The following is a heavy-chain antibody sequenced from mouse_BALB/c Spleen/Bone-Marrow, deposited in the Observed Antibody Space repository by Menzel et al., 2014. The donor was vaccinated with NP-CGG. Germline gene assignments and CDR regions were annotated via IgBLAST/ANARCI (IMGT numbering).Heavy chain of an antibody. CDR2: ISSGGST. V-gene: IGHV5-6-5*01. D-gene: IGHD2-4*01. Sequence: EVKLLESGGGLVKPGGSLELSCAASGFTFSSYAMSWVRQTPEKRLEWVASISSGGSTYYPGSVKGRFTISRDNARNILYLQMSSLRSEDTAMYYCARDDYDDQYYFDYWGQGTTLTVSS. CDR3: ARDDYDDQYYFDY. J-gene: IGHJ2*01. CDR1: GFTFSSYA.